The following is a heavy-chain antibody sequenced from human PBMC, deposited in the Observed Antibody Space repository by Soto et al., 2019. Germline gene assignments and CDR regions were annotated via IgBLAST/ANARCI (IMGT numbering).Heavy chain of an antibody. D-gene: IGHD1-26*01. CDR3: ARAPAIVGATSFDY. CDR2: IYYSGIT. CDR1: GGSIGSGDDY. Sequence: PSETLSVTCTVSGGSIGSGDDYWSWIRQPPGKGLEWIGYIYYSGITYYNPYPKSRVTISVDTSKNQFSLKLSSVTAADTAVYYCARAPAIVGATSFDYWGQGTLVTVSS. V-gene: IGHV4-30-4*01. J-gene: IGHJ4*02.